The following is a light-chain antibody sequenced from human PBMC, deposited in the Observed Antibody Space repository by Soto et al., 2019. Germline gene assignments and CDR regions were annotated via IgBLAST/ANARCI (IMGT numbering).Light chain of an antibody. CDR2: EVN. Sequence: QSVLTQPASVSGSPGQSITISCTGTITDVGGYDYVSWYQQHPGKAPKLMIYEVNNRPSGVSYRFSGFKSGNTASLTISGLQTEDEADYYCSSYTINGPWAFGGGTKLTVL. CDR3: SSYTINGPWA. J-gene: IGLJ3*02. V-gene: IGLV2-14*01. CDR1: ITDVGGYDY.